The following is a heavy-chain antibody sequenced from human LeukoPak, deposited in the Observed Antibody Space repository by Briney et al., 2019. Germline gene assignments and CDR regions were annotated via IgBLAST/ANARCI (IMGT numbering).Heavy chain of an antibody. V-gene: IGHV3-74*01. CDR3: ARAPSEIGGYYPEYFRH. Sequence: GGSLRLSCAASGFTLSSYWMHWVRQAPGKGLVWVSRIKSDGRTNYADSVKGRFTISRDNAKNTVSPQMNSLRAEDTGVYYCARAPSEIGGYYPEYFRHWGQGTLVIVSS. CDR2: IKSDGRT. D-gene: IGHD3-22*01. J-gene: IGHJ1*01. CDR1: GFTLSSYW.